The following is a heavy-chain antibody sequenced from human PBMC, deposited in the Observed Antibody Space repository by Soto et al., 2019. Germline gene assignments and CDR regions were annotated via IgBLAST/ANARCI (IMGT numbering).Heavy chain of an antibody. CDR2: IYYSGST. V-gene: IGHV4-59*11. CDR1: GGTIRSPDW. J-gene: IGHJ3*02. D-gene: IGHD2-2*01. Sequence: SETLSLTCGVSGGTIRSPDWWTWVRQPPGKGLEWIGYIYYSGSTNYNPSLKSRVTISVDTSKNQFSLKLSSVTAADTAVYYCARSSTGRPDAFDIWGQGTMVTVSS. CDR3: ARSSTGRPDAFDI.